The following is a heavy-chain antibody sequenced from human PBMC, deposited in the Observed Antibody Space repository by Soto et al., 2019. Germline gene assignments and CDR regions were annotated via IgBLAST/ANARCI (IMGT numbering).Heavy chain of an antibody. Sequence: SETLSLTCTVSGGSISSGGYYWSWIRQHPGKGLEWIGYIYYSGSTYYNPSLKSRVTISVDTSKNQFSLKLSSVTAADTAVYYCAKDGYDSSGDLYYFDHWGQGTPVTVSS. CDR1: GGSISSGGYY. CDR3: AKDGYDSSGDLYYFDH. V-gene: IGHV4-31*03. D-gene: IGHD3-22*01. J-gene: IGHJ4*02. CDR2: IYYSGST.